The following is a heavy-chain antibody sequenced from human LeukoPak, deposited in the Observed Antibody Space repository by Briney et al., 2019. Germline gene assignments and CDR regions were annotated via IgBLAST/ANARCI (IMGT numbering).Heavy chain of an antibody. V-gene: IGHV4-39*07. CDR1: GGSISSSSYY. CDR2: IYYSGST. CDR3: AKGNPYYDY. J-gene: IGHJ4*02. D-gene: IGHD3-22*01. Sequence: SETLSLTCTVSGGSISSSSYYWGWIRQPPGKGLEWIGSIYYSGSTYYNPSLKSRVTISLDTSENPFSLTLSSLTAADTAVYYCAKGNPYYDYWGQGPLVPVSS.